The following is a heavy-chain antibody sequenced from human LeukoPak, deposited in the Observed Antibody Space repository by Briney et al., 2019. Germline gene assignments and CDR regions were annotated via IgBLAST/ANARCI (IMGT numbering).Heavy chain of an antibody. D-gene: IGHD6-13*01. CDR3: ARATSTHIATAGLYDY. J-gene: IGHJ4*02. CDR2: INPNSGGT. CDR1: GYTFTGYY. V-gene: IGHV1-2*04. Sequence: ASVKVSCKASGYTFTGYYMHWVRQAPGQGLEWMGWINPNSGGTNYAQKFQGWVTMTRDTSISTAYMELSRLRSDDTAVYYCARATSTHIATAGLYDYWGQGTLVTVSS.